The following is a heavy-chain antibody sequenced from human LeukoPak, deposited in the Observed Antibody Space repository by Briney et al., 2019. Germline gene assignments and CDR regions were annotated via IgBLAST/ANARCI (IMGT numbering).Heavy chain of an antibody. D-gene: IGHD3-3*01. CDR2: INGDGSST. CDR1: GFTFSPYW. CDR3: ARGKSGVVDY. J-gene: IGHJ4*02. Sequence: GGSLRLSCAASGFTFSPYWMRWVRQAPGKGLVWVSRINGDGSSTSYADSVKGRVTISRDNAKNTLYLQMNRLRAEDTAVFYCARGKSGVVDYWGQGPLVTVSS. V-gene: IGHV3-74*01.